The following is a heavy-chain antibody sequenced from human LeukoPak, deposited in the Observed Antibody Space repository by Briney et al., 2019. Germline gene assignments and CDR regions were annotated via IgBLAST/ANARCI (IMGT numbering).Heavy chain of an antibody. J-gene: IGHJ6*02. Sequence: ASLNVSCKASGYTFTSYYMHWVRQAPGQGLEWMGIINPSGGSTSYAQKLQGRVTMTRDTSTSTVYMELSSLRSEDTAVYYCARDRGDYIVFPGYGMDVWGQGTTVTVSS. D-gene: IGHD4-17*01. CDR2: INPSGGST. CDR1: GYTFTSYY. V-gene: IGHV1-46*01. CDR3: ARDRGDYIVFPGYGMDV.